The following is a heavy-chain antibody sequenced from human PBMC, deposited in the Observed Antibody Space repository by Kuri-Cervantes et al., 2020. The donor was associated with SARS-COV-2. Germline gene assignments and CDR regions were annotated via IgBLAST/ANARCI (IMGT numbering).Heavy chain of an antibody. CDR2: INTDGSYT. CDR1: GFTLSSHW. CDR3: ARNTHHTVATFFDY. Sequence: ESLSLTCAASGFTLSSHWIHWVRQAPGKGLVWVSRINTDGSYTNNADSVKGRFTLSRDNAKKMLFLQMNSLRAEDTAVYCCARNTHHTVATFFDYWGQGTLVTVSS. J-gene: IGHJ4*02. D-gene: IGHD4-17*01. V-gene: IGHV3-74*01.